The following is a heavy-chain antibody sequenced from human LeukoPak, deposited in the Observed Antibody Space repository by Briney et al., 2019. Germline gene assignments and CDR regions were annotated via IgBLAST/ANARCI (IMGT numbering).Heavy chain of an antibody. D-gene: IGHD3-22*01. CDR2: ISGSGGST. V-gene: IGHV3-23*01. CDR3: AKDPSLFMGYYYDSSGYFAY. Sequence: GGSLRLSCAASGFTFSSYAMSWVRQAPGKGLEWVSAISGSGGSTYYADSVEGRFTISRDNSKNPLYLQMNSLRAEDTAVYYCAKDPSLFMGYYYDSSGYFAYWGQGTLVTVSS. J-gene: IGHJ4*02. CDR1: GFTFSSYA.